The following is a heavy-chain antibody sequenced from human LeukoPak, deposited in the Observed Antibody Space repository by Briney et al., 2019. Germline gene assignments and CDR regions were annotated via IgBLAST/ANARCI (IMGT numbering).Heavy chain of an antibody. CDR2: INPNSGGT. Sequence: ASVTVSCKASGYTFTGYYMHWVRQAPGQGLEWMGWINPNSGGTNYAQKFQGRVTMTRDTSISTAYMELSRLRSDDTAVYYCARGTLGATTGGHAFDIWGQGTMVTVSS. J-gene: IGHJ3*02. D-gene: IGHD1-26*01. CDR3: ARGTLGATTGGHAFDI. V-gene: IGHV1-2*02. CDR1: GYTFTGYY.